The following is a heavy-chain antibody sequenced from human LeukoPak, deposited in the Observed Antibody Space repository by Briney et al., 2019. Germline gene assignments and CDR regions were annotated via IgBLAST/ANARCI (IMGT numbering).Heavy chain of an antibody. D-gene: IGHD1-26*01. J-gene: IGHJ3*02. Sequence: SQTQSPTYPVSGGSISNTSYYWGWIRQPPGKGLEWIGRIYYSESTYYHLSLKSRVKIFIDTSKHQFSLKLSSVTGANTAVYYCARRVVGATIDAFDIWGQGTMVTVSS. V-gene: IGHV4-39*01. CDR1: GGSISNTSYY. CDR3: ARRVVGATIDAFDI. CDR2: IYYSEST.